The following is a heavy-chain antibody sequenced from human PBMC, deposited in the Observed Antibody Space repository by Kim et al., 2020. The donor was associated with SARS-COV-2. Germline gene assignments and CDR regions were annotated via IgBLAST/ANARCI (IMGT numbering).Heavy chain of an antibody. Sequence: GGSLRLSCAASGFTLSTYRLHWVRQVPGKGLVWVSRIYIDGTCTIYADAVKGRFTISRDNAKNTLYLQMNSLRAEDTAVYFCERGGKNYDNLSFWGQGTLVTVSS. J-gene: IGHJ4*02. CDR3: ERGGKNYDNLSF. V-gene: IGHV3-74*01. CDR2: IYIDGTCT. CDR1: GFTLSTYR. D-gene: IGHD3-22*01.